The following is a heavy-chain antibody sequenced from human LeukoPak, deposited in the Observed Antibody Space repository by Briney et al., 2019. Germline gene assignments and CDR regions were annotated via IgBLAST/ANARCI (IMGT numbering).Heavy chain of an antibody. CDR3: ARAGRAVAGSFDY. Sequence: PSETLSLTCTVSGDSISTYYWSWLRQPAGKKLEWIGRVYNSGNTNYNPSLKSRVTVSVDTSKNQFSLRLTSVTAADTAVYYCARAGRAVAGSFDYWGQGILVTVSS. CDR1: GDSISTYY. J-gene: IGHJ4*02. CDR2: VYNSGNT. D-gene: IGHD6-19*01. V-gene: IGHV4-4*07.